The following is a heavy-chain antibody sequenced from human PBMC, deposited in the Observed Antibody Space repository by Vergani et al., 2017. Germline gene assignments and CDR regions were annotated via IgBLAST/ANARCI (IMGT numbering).Heavy chain of an antibody. CDR3: AKDRWFGELYGAFDI. D-gene: IGHD3-10*01. Sequence: ELQLLESGGGLVQPGGSLRLSCAASGFTFSSYAMSWVRQVPGKGREWVSAISGSGGSTYYADSVKGRFTISRDNSKNTLYLQMTSLRAEDTAVYYCAKDRWFGELYGAFDIWGQGTMVTVSS. CDR2: ISGSGGST. J-gene: IGHJ3*02. CDR1: GFTFSSYA. V-gene: IGHV3-23*01.